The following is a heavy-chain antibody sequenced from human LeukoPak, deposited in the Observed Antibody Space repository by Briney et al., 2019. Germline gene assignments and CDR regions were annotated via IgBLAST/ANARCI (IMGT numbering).Heavy chain of an antibody. J-gene: IGHJ4*02. D-gene: IGHD3-22*01. V-gene: IGHV4-4*07. CDR2: IYTSGST. CDR3: AGVYYYDSSGYQEG. CDR1: GGSISSYY. Sequence: PSETLSLTCTVSGGSISSYYWSWIRQPAGKGLEWIGRIYTSGSTNYNPSLKSRVTMSVDTSKNQFSLKLSSVTAADTAVYYCAGVYYYDSSGYQEGWGQGTLVTVSS.